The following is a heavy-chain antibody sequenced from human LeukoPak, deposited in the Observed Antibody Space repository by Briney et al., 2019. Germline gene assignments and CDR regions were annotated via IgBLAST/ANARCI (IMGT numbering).Heavy chain of an antibody. V-gene: IGHV3-30-3*01. CDR1: GFTFSNYA. J-gene: IGHJ4*02. CDR2: ISYDENNK. CDR3: ARLPAYCSSTSCYYDY. Sequence: GRSLRLSCAASGFTFSNYAMHWVRQAPGKGLEWVAVISYDENNKYYADSVKGRFTISRDNAKNSLFLQMNSLRAEDTAVYYCARLPAYCSSTSCYYDYWGQGTLVTVSS. D-gene: IGHD2-2*01.